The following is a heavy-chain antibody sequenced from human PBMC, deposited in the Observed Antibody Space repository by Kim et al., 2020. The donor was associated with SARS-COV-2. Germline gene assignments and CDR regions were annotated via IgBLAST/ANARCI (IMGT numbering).Heavy chain of an antibody. J-gene: IGHJ5*01. CDR1: GGSISSSGYY. CDR2: VYYTGST. D-gene: IGHD3-3*01. V-gene: IGHV4-39*01. Sequence: SETLSLTCTVSGGSISSSGYYWGWIRQPPGKGLEWIGSVYYTGSTYYNPSLKSRVTISVDTSKNQFSLKLSSVTAAATSVYYCARHFPGTSLRFLGLFQFDSWGPGTLFTASS. CDR3: ARHFPGTSLRFLGLFQFDS.